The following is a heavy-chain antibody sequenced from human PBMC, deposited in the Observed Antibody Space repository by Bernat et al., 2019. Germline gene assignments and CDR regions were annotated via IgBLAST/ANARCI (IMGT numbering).Heavy chain of an antibody. CDR3: ARQYSLARGPAFDI. D-gene: IGHD6-13*01. CDR1: GGSISGYY. Sequence: QVQLQESGPGLVKPSETLSLTCTVSGGSISGYYWSWIRQPPGKGLEWIGHVYYSGSTNYSPSLKGRVTISVDMSKNQFSLKLSSVTAADTAVFYCARQYSLARGPAFDIWGQGTMITVSS. V-gene: IGHV4-59*08. CDR2: VYYSGST. J-gene: IGHJ3*02.